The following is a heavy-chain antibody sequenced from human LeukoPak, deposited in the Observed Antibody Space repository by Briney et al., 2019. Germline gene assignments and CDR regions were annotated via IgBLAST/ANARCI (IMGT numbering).Heavy chain of an antibody. J-gene: IGHJ4*02. CDR1: GGSFSGYY. Sequence: ASETLSLTCAVYGGSFSGYYWSWIRQPPGKGLEWIGEINHSGSTNYNPSLKSRVTMSVDTSKNQFSLKLSSVTAADTAVYYCARGPPAGPATYWGQGTLVTVSS. CDR2: INHSGST. V-gene: IGHV4-34*01. CDR3: ARGPPAGPATY. D-gene: IGHD3-10*01.